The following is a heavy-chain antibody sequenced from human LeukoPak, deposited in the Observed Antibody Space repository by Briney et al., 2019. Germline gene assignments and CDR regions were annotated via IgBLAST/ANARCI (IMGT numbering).Heavy chain of an antibody. CDR3: ARDAYDFWSGYRNPYYFDY. V-gene: IGHV4-39*07. J-gene: IGHJ4*02. CDR1: GGSISSSTYY. CDR2: IYHSGST. D-gene: IGHD3-3*01. Sequence: SETLSLTCTVSGGSISSSTYYWGWIRQPPGKGLEWVGNIYHSGSTFYNPSLKSRVTISVDTSKNQFSLKLSSVTAADTAVYYCARDAYDFWSGYRNPYYFDYWGRGTLVTVSS.